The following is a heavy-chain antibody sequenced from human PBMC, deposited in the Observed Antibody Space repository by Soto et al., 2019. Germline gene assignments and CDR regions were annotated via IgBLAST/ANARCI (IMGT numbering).Heavy chain of an antibody. Sequence: QVQLVQYGAEVKKPGASVKVSCKASGYTFTSHAMHWVRQAPGQRLEWMGWINAGEGNTKYSQKFRGRVTLTRDTSASIAYMELSSLRSEDTAVYYCARGSGSHFPYFDHWGQGILVTVSS. CDR1: GYTFTSHA. J-gene: IGHJ4*02. CDR3: ARGSGSHFPYFDH. V-gene: IGHV1-3*01. CDR2: INAGEGNT. D-gene: IGHD1-26*01.